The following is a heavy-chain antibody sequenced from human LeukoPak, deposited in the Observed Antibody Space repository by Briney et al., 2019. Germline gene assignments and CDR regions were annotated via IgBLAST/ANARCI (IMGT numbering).Heavy chain of an antibody. Sequence: GGSLRLSCAASGFTFSGFWMSWVRQAPGKGLEWVANIKQDGSEKNYVDSVKGRFTISRDNSKNTLHLQMNSLRAEDTAVYYCAKEAWEPYYFDYWGQGTLVTVSS. D-gene: IGHD1-26*01. CDR3: AKEAWEPYYFDY. J-gene: IGHJ4*02. CDR2: IKQDGSEK. V-gene: IGHV3-7*03. CDR1: GFTFSGFW.